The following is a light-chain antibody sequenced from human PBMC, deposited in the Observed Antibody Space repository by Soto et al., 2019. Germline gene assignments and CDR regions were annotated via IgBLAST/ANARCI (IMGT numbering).Light chain of an antibody. CDR3: QAWDDTRGVV. CDR2: LDT. V-gene: IGLV3-1*01. CDR1: NFRNGF. J-gene: IGLJ2*01. Sequence: SYELTQPPSVSVSPGQTASITCSRANFRNGFACWYQQKPGQSPVLVIYLDTKRPSGIPERFSGSNSGSTATLTISGTQTMDEADYYCQAWDDTRGVVFGGGTKLTVL.